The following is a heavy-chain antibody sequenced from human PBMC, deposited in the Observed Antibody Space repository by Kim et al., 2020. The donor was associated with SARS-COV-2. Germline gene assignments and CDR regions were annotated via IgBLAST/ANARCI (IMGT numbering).Heavy chain of an antibody. CDR1: GFTFIIYG. J-gene: IGHJ4*02. V-gene: IGHV3-30*18. Sequence: GGSLRLSCAVSGFTFIIYGLHWVRQAPGKGLEWVAVISYDGSNKYYADSVKGRFTISRDNSKNTLYLQMNSLRAEDTAVYYCAKSRSQPTPDYWGQGTLVTVSS. CDR2: ISYDGSNK. CDR3: AKSRSQPTPDY.